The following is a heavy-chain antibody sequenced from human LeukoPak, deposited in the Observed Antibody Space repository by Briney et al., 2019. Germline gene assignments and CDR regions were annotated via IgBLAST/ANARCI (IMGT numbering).Heavy chain of an antibody. CDR3: ARHAYYYDRSGSYEAFDI. J-gene: IGHJ3*02. Sequence: SETLSHTCTVSGGSISSYYCSWIRQPPGKGLEWIGSMYYSGSTNYKPSLKSRVTISVDTSKNQFSLKLSSVTAADTAVYYCARHAYYYDRSGSYEAFDIWGQGTMVTVSS. V-gene: IGHV4-59*08. CDR2: MYYSGST. CDR1: GGSISSYY. D-gene: IGHD3-22*01.